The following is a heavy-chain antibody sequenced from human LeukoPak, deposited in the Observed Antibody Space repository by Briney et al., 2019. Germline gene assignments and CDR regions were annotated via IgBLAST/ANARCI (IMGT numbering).Heavy chain of an antibody. V-gene: IGHV3-33*06. Sequence: PGGFLRLSCAASGFTFSSYGMHWVRQAPGKGLEWVAVIWYDGSNKYYADSVKGRFTISRDNSKNTLYLQMNSLRAEDTAVYYCAKTTYSSSWYVDYWGQGTLVTVSS. CDR1: GFTFSSYG. CDR2: IWYDGSNK. D-gene: IGHD6-13*01. CDR3: AKTTYSSSWYVDY. J-gene: IGHJ4*02.